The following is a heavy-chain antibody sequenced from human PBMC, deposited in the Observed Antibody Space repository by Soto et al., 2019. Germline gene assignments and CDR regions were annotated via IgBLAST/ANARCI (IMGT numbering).Heavy chain of an antibody. Sequence: QLQLQESGPGLVKPSETLSLTCTVSGGSISSSSYYWGWIRQPPGKGLEWIGSIYYSGSTYYNPSLKSRVTLTVDTSKNQFSLKLSSVTAADTAVYYCARRIGYCSGGSCYSRNYYFDYWGQGTLVTVSS. D-gene: IGHD2-15*01. V-gene: IGHV4-39*01. CDR3: ARRIGYCSGGSCYSRNYYFDY. CDR2: IYYSGST. CDR1: GGSISSSSYY. J-gene: IGHJ4*02.